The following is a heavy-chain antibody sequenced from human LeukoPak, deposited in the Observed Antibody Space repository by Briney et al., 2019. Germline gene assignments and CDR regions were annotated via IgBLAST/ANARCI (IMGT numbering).Heavy chain of an antibody. D-gene: IGHD2-2*01. CDR3: ARDGLPVALDK. J-gene: IGHJ4*02. V-gene: IGHV3-7*01. Sequence: GGSLRLSCAASGFSFNRHWMTWVRQAPGKGLEWIANVNPDMSEKNYVESVKGRFTISRDKVKNSLYLQMNSLRGDDTAVYYCARDGLPVALDKWGQGTLVTVSS. CDR2: VNPDMSEK. CDR1: GFSFNRHW.